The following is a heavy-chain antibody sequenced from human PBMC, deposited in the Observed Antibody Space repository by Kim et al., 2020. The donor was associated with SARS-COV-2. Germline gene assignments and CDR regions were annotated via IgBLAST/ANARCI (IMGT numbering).Heavy chain of an antibody. V-gene: IGHV3-23*01. J-gene: IGHJ4*02. CDR1: GFAFYRFA. CDR2: ITNNNAKT. D-gene: IGHD6-19*01. Sequence: GGSLRLSCAASGFAFYRFAMNWVRQAPGKGLEWISAITNNNAKTYYQDSVKGRFTISRDESKNIVYLHMSSLRVEDTAVYYCAKDHPSPGWPTFGDWGQG. CDR3: AKDHPSPGWPTFGD.